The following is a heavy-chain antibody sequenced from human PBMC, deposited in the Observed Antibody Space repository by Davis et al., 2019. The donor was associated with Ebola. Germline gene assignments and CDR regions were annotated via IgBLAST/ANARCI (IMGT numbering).Heavy chain of an antibody. J-gene: IGHJ6*02. Sequence: GESLKISCAASGFTFSSYSMHWVRQAPGKGLEWVAVIWYDGSNKYYADSVKGRFTISRDNSKNTLYLQMNSLRAEDTAVYYCARDPPGYSSLYYYYGMDVWGQGTTVTVSS. V-gene: IGHV3-33*01. CDR1: GFTFSSYS. CDR2: IWYDGSNK. D-gene: IGHD3-9*01. CDR3: ARDPPGYSSLYYYYGMDV.